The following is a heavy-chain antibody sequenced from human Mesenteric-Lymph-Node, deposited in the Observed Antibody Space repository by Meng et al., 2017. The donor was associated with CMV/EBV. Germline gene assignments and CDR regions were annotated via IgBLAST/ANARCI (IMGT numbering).Heavy chain of an antibody. CDR1: GFTFSSYA. Sequence: ASGFTFSSYAMHWVRQAPGKGLEWVAVISYDGSNKYYADSVKDRFTISRDNSKNTLYLQMNSLRAEDTAVYYCARGDYYDSSGYYFYWGQGTLVTVSS. V-gene: IGHV3-30-3*01. CDR3: ARGDYYDSSGYYFY. CDR2: ISYDGSNK. J-gene: IGHJ4*02. D-gene: IGHD3-22*01.